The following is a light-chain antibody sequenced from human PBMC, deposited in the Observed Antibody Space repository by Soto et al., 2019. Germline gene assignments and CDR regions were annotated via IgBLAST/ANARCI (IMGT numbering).Light chain of an antibody. J-gene: IGKJ1*01. CDR3: QQYHGSSCT. Sequence: DIQMTQSPSTLSASGGDRVTITCRASQSISNWLAWYQQKPGKAPKLLIYKASTLESGVPSRFSGSGSGTEFTLTISSLQPDDFATYYCQQYHGSSCTFGQGTKVEIK. CDR2: KAS. V-gene: IGKV1-5*03. CDR1: QSISNW.